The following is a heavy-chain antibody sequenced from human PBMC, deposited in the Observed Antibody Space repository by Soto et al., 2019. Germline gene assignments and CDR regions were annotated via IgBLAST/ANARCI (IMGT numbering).Heavy chain of an antibody. D-gene: IGHD6-13*01. CDR3: ARAAGSLYYYYYYYMDV. J-gene: IGHJ6*03. CDR1: GGSFSGYY. Sequence: QVQLQQWGAGLLKPSETLSLTCAVYGGSFSGYYWSWIRQPPGKGLEWIGEINHSGSTNYNPSLKSRVTISVDTSKNQFSLKLSSVTAADTAVYYCARAAGSLYYYYYYYMDVWGKGTTVNVSS. V-gene: IGHV4-34*01. CDR2: INHSGST.